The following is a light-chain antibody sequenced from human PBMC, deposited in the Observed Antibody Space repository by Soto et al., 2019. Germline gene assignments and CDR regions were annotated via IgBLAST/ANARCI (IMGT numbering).Light chain of an antibody. V-gene: IGKV2-28*01. CDR1: QSLLHSNGYNY. J-gene: IGKJ1*01. CDR3: QQYNTYPWT. Sequence: IVMTQTQLSLPVTPGEPASISCRSSQSLLHSNGYNYLDWYLQKPGQSPQLLIYLGSNRASGVPDRFSGSGSGTEFTLTISNLQPDDFASYCCQQYNTYPWTFGQGTKVDIK. CDR2: LGS.